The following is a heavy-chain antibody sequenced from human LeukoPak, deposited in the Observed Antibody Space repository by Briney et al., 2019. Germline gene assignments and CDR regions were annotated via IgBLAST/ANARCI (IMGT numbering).Heavy chain of an antibody. V-gene: IGHV3-23*01. Sequence: GGSLRLSCAASGFTFSSYALCWVCQAPGKGLEWVSAISGSGGSTYYADSVKGRFTISRDNSKNTLYLQMNSLRAEDTAVYYCAKDRVTPFDYWGQGTLVTVSS. J-gene: IGHJ4*02. D-gene: IGHD2-21*02. CDR3: AKDRVTPFDY. CDR1: GFTFSSYA. CDR2: ISGSGGST.